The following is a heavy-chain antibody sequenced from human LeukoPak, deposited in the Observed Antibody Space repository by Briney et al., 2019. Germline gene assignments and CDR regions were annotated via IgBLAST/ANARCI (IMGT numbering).Heavy chain of an antibody. CDR1: GFTFSSYA. D-gene: IGHD2-2*01. CDR3: AKDRYCSSTSCYEDY. V-gene: IGHV3-23*01. J-gene: IGHJ4*02. CDR2: ISGSGGST. Sequence: GXXLRLSCAASGFTFSSYAMSWVRQAPGKGLEWVSAISGSGGSTYYADFVKGRFTISRDNSKNTLYLQMNSLRAEDTAVYYCAKDRYCSSTSCYEDYWGQGTLVTVSS.